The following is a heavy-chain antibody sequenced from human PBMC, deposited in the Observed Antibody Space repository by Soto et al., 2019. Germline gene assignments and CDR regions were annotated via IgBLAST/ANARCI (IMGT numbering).Heavy chain of an antibody. Sequence: PGGSLRLSCAASGFTFSSSAMSWVRQAPGKGLEWVSAISGSGAYTYYADSVKGRFTISRDNSKNTLYLQMNSLRAEDTAVYYCAKDLVGYSRQIDYWGQGTLVTVSS. V-gene: IGHV3-23*01. D-gene: IGHD6-13*01. CDR1: GFTFSSSA. CDR3: AKDLVGYSRQIDY. J-gene: IGHJ4*02. CDR2: ISGSGAYT.